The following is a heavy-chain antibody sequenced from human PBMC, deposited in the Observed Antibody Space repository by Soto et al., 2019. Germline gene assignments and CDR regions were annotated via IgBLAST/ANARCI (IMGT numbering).Heavy chain of an antibody. J-gene: IGHJ4*02. CDR1: GFSVSNNY. CDR3: ARNILVTTLGY. D-gene: IGHD2-21*02. V-gene: IGHV3-66*01. CDR2: IYSGGDT. Sequence: EVQLVESGGGLVQPGGSLRLSCAASGFSVSNNYMSWVRQAPGKGLECVSLIYSGGDTYYVDSVKGRFSISRDSSKNTLYLQMNSLRAEDSAVYYCARNILVTTLGYWGQGTVVTVAS.